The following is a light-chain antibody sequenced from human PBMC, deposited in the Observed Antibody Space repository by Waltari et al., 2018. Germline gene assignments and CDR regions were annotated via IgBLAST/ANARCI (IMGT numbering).Light chain of an antibody. CDR1: SSDVCDYNY. Sequence: QSALTQPASVSGSPGQSIPIPCTGTSSDVCDYNYVSWYQRHPGKPPKPIIFDVSNRPSGVSNRFSGSKSGDTASLTISGLQAEDEADYYCSSYTSSSTYVVFGGGTKLTVL. CDR2: DVS. CDR3: SSYTSSSTYVV. J-gene: IGLJ2*01. V-gene: IGLV2-14*03.